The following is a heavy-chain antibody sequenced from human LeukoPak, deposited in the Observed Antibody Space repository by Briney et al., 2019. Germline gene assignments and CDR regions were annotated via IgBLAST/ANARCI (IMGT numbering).Heavy chain of an antibody. D-gene: IGHD4-17*01. Sequence: PGGSLRLSCAASGFTVSSNYMSWARQAPGKGLEWVSVIYSGGSTYYADSVKGRFTISRDNSKNTLYLQMNSLRAEDTAVYYCAKDLRSGQLRQFDYWGQGTLVTVSS. J-gene: IGHJ4*02. CDR3: AKDLRSGQLRQFDY. V-gene: IGHV3-53*01. CDR1: GFTVSSNY. CDR2: IYSGGST.